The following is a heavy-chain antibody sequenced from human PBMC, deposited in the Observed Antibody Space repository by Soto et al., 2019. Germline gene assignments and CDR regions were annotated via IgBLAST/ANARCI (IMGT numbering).Heavy chain of an antibody. J-gene: IGHJ4*02. Sequence: QVQLQESGPGLVKPSETLSLTCTVSGGSVSSGSYYWSWIRQPPGKGLEWIGYIYYSGSTNYNPSLQGRVTIPVDASKNQVSLKLSSVTAAYTAVYYCARGKKAEGGGKMLLWFGVTTLDYWGQGTLVTVSS. CDR1: GGSVSSGSYY. CDR2: IYYSGST. CDR3: ARGKKAEGGGKMLLWFGVTTLDY. V-gene: IGHV4-61*01. D-gene: IGHD3-10*01.